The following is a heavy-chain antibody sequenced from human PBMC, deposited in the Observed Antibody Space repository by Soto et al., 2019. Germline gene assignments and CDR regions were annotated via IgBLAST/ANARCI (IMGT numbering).Heavy chain of an antibody. J-gene: IGHJ6*02. Sequence: ASVKVYCKASGGTFSSHAISWVRQAPGRGLEWMGGIIPIFGTTNYAQNFRARVTITADESTSTAYMELSSLTSEDTAVYYCGSVGYCSSTNCLFYYYHYGMDVWGQGTTVTVSS. CDR2: IIPIFGTT. CDR3: GSVGYCSSTNCLFYYYHYGMDV. D-gene: IGHD2-2*03. CDR1: GGTFSSHA. V-gene: IGHV1-69*13.